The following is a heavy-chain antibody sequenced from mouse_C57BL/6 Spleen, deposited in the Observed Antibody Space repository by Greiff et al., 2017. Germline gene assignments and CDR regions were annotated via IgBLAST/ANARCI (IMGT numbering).Heavy chain of an antibody. Sequence: QVQLKQPGAELVKPGASVKLSCKASGYTFTSYWMHWVKQRPGQGLEWIGMIHPNSGSTNYNEKFKSKATLTVDKSSSTAYMQLSSLTSEDSAVYYFARTKADYYSSSYAMDYWGQGTSVTVSS. CDR2: IHPNSGST. J-gene: IGHJ4*01. V-gene: IGHV1-64*01. D-gene: IGHD1-1*01. CDR1: GYTFTSYW. CDR3: ARTKADYYSSSYAMDY.